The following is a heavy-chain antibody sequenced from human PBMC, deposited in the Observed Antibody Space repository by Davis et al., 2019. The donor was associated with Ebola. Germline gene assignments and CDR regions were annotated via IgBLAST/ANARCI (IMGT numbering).Heavy chain of an antibody. CDR3: ASYYDSSGYRGY. CDR2: LSGSGDST. V-gene: IGHV3-23*01. D-gene: IGHD3-22*01. J-gene: IGHJ4*02. Sequence: GESLKISCTASGFTFSSYAMNWVRQAPGKGLEWVSVLSGSGDSTYYADSVRGRFTISRDNSKNTLYLQMNSLRAEDTAMYYCASYYDSSGYRGYWGQGALVTVSS. CDR1: GFTFSSYA.